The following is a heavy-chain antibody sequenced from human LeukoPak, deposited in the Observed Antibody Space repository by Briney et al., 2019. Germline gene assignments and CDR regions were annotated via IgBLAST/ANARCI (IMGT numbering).Heavy chain of an antibody. CDR1: GFTFETYW. Sequence: GGSLRLSCAASGFTFETYWMHWVRQAPGKGLGWASCINGYGTTTNYADSVKGRFTISRDNAKNTLYLQMNSLRVEDTAVYYCARDEPTVTTGPPVGSWGQGTLVTVSS. D-gene: IGHD4-17*01. V-gene: IGHV3-74*01. J-gene: IGHJ4*02. CDR3: ARDEPTVTTGPPVGS. CDR2: INGYGTTT.